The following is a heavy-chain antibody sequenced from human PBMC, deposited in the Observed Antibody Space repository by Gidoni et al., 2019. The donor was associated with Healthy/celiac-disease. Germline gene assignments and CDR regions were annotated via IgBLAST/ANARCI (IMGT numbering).Heavy chain of an antibody. V-gene: IGHV4-59*01. CDR2: IYYSGST. Sequence: QVQLQESGPGLVKPSETLSLTCPVSGGSISSYYWSWIRQPPGKGLEWIGYIYYSGSTNYNPSLKSRVTISVDTSKNQFSLKLSSVTAADTAVYYCATSEDYFDYWGQGTLVTVSS. J-gene: IGHJ4*02. CDR1: GGSISSYY. CDR3: ATSEDYFDY.